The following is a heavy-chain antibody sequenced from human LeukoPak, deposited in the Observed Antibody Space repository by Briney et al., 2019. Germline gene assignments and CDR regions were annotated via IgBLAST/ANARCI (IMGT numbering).Heavy chain of an antibody. D-gene: IGHD4-17*01. Sequence: SETLSLTCAVYGGSFSGYFWSWIRQPPGKGREWIGEINHSGRTKYNPSLKSRVTISVDTSNNQVSLKLSSVTAADTAVYYCARGALDYGDYDDYFDYWGQGTLVTVSS. CDR1: GGSFSGYF. J-gene: IGHJ4*02. CDR3: ARGALDYGDYDDYFDY. V-gene: IGHV4-34*01. CDR2: INHSGRT.